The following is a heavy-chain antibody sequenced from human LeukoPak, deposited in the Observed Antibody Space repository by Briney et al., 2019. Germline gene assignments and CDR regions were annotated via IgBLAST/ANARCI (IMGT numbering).Heavy chain of an antibody. D-gene: IGHD3-3*01. CDR3: ARVDKYYDFWSGYPGAFDI. Sequence: GGSLRPSCAASGFTFSDYYMSWIRQAPGKGLEWVSYISSSGSTIYYADSVKGRFTISRDNAKNSLYLQMNSLRAEDTAVYYCARVDKYYDFWSGYPGAFDIWGQGTMVTVSS. V-gene: IGHV3-11*01. J-gene: IGHJ3*02. CDR1: GFTFSDYY. CDR2: ISSSGSTI.